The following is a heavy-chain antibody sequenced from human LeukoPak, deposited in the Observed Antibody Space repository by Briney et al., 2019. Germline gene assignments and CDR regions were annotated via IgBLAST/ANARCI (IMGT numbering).Heavy chain of an antibody. CDR2: ISSSSSYI. D-gene: IGHD2-2*01. J-gene: IGHJ6*04. CDR1: GFTFSSYS. V-gene: IGHV3-21*01. Sequence: PGGSLRLSCAASGFTFSSYSMNWVRQAPGKGLEWVSSISSSSSYIYYADSVKGLFTISRDNAKNSLYLQMNSLRAEDTAVYYCARDHCSSTSCYDVYYYYGMDVWGKGTTVTVSS. CDR3: ARDHCSSTSCYDVYYYYGMDV.